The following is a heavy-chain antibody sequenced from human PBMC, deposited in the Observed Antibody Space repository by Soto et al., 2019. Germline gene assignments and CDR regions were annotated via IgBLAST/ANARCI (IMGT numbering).Heavy chain of an antibody. Sequence: QITLKESGPTLVKPTQTLTLTCTFSGFSLSTSGVGVGWIRQPPGKALEWLALIYWDDDKRYSPSLKSRLTITKDTSKNQVVLTMTNMDPVDTATYYCAHRRDVGVVRGVIYFDYWGQGTLVTVSS. J-gene: IGHJ4*02. CDR2: IYWDDDK. D-gene: IGHD3-10*01. CDR1: GFSLSTSGVG. V-gene: IGHV2-5*02. CDR3: AHRRDVGVVRGVIYFDY.